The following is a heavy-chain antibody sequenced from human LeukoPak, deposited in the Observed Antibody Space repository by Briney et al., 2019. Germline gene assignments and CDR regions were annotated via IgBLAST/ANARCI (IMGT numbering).Heavy chain of an antibody. CDR2: INWNTGVI. Sequence: SLRLSCAGSGFTFDEYTMHWVRQAPGKGLEWVSNINWNTGVIVYADSVRGRFTVSRDNAKTSLYLQMNSLRAEDTASYYCAMESRIAVAAIDYWGQGTLVTVSS. CDR3: AMESRIAVAAIDY. D-gene: IGHD6-19*01. J-gene: IGHJ4*02. CDR1: GFTFDEYT. V-gene: IGHV3-9*01.